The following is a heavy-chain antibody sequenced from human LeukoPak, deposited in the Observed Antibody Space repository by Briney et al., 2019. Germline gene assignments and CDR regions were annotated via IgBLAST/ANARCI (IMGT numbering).Heavy chain of an antibody. V-gene: IGHV1-8*01. J-gene: IGHJ1*01. CDR1: GYPFTSYN. D-gene: IGHD3-3*01. CDR2: MNTNSGNT. CDR3: ARGLPKAVFGVVIED. Sequence: ASVKVSCKASGYPFTSYNVNWVRQATGQALEWMGWMNTNSGNTGYSQNFQGRVTMTRDTSISTAYMELSSLMSEDTAVYYCARGLPKAVFGVVIEDWGQGTLVTVSS.